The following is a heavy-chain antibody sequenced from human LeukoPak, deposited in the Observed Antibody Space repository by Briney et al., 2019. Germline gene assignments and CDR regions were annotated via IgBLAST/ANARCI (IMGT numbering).Heavy chain of an antibody. CDR3: APRHFDY. CDR1: GFTFSSYE. CDR2: IIISASNI. Sequence: GGTLRLYCAASGFTFSSYEMNWVRHAPGQELEWGTYIIISASNIYYADSVKGRFTISRYNATNSLYLQMNSLKAEDRAVYYCAPRHFDYWGQGTLVTVSS. J-gene: IGHJ4*01. V-gene: IGHV3-48*03.